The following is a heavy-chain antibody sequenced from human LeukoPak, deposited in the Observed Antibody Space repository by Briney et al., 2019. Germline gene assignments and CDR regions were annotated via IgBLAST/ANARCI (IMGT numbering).Heavy chain of an antibody. CDR3: ARDPGPRGSGWFDP. J-gene: IGHJ5*02. CDR1: GYTFTSYG. V-gene: IGHV1-18*01. CDR2: ISAYNGNT. Sequence: GASVKVSCKASGYTFTSYGISWVRQARGQGLEGMGGISAYNGNTNYAQKLQGRVTMTTDTSTPRAYMELRSLRSDETAVYYCARDPGPRGSGWFDPWGQGTLVTVSS. D-gene: IGHD3-10*01.